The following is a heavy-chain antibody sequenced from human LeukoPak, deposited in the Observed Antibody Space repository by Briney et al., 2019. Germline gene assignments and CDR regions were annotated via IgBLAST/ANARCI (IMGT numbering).Heavy chain of an antibody. D-gene: IGHD3-22*01. CDR2: ISAYNGDT. CDR3: AGYHYDSSGYYFGAFDI. CDR1: GYTFTSYG. J-gene: IGHJ3*02. Sequence: ASVKVSCKASGYTFTSYGISWVRQAPGQGLEWMGWISAYNGDTNYAQKLQGRVTMTTDTSTSTAYMELRSLRSDDTAVYYCAGYHYDSSGYYFGAFDIWGQGTIVTVSS. V-gene: IGHV1-18*01.